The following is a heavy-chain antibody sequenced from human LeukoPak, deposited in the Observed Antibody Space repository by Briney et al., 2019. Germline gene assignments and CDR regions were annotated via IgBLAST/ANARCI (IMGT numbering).Heavy chain of an antibody. Sequence: GGSLRLSRTASGFTFGSYSMNWVRQAPGKGLEWVSWISGNTANTYYADSVQGRFSISRDNSKNTLYLQMYSLRAEDTAIYYCAKDPNGDYIGTFDMWGQGTMVTVSS. CDR2: ISGNTANT. V-gene: IGHV3-23*01. CDR1: GFTFGSYS. J-gene: IGHJ3*02. D-gene: IGHD4-17*01. CDR3: AKDPNGDYIGTFDM.